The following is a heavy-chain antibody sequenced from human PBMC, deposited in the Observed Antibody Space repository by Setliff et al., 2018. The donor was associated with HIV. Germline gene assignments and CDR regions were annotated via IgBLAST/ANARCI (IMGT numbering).Heavy chain of an antibody. CDR1: GFTFSNYA. Sequence: PGGSLRLSCATSGFTFSNYAMSWVRQAPGKGLEWVSSISGTGDGTYYADSVRGRFTISRDNSKNTLYLQMNTLRAGDTAIYYCAISRGVSSILTDHYFYNWGQGTLVTV. J-gene: IGHJ4*02. D-gene: IGHD3-9*01. V-gene: IGHV3-23*01. CDR3: AISRGVSSILTDHYFYN. CDR2: ISGTGDGT.